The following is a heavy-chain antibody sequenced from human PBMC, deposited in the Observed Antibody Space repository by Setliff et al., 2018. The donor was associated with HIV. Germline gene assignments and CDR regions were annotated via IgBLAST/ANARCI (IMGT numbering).Heavy chain of an antibody. Sequence: ASVKVSCKTSGYAFTDYSIHWVRQAPGQGLEWMGRINPNSGGTDYAQKFLGRVTMTSDTSISTAYMELSSLRSDDTAVYYCARDPYYYDSSGYNFDYWGQGTLVTVSS. J-gene: IGHJ4*02. D-gene: IGHD3-22*01. V-gene: IGHV1-2*06. CDR3: ARDPYYYDSSGYNFDY. CDR2: INPNSGGT. CDR1: GYAFTDYS.